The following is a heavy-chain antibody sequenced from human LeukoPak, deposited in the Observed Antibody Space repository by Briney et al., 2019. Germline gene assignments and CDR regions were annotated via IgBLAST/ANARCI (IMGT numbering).Heavy chain of an antibody. D-gene: IGHD1-26*01. J-gene: IGHJ3*02. CDR1: GGSMSPYY. CDR2: IYYTGST. CDR3: ARVSGSPNAFDI. V-gene: IGHV4-59*12. Sequence: SETLSLTCTVSGGSMSPYYWIWIRQPPEKGLEWIAYIYYTGSTTYNPSLKSRVTVSIDTSKNQFSLKLSSVTAADTAVYYCARVSGSPNAFDIWGQGTMVTVSS.